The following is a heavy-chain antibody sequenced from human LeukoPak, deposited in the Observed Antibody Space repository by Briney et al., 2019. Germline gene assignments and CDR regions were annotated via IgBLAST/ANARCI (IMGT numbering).Heavy chain of an antibody. CDR1: GFTFDDYG. CDR3: AKGTRSSPNDAADI. D-gene: IGHD1-26*01. Sequence: GGSLRLSCAASGFTFDDYGMSWVRQAPGKGLEWVSAIIGSGGTTYYTNSVKGRFTISRDNSKNTLYLQMNSLRAEDTAVYYCAKGTRSSPNDAADIWGQGTMVTVSS. J-gene: IGHJ3*02. V-gene: IGHV3-23*01. CDR2: IIGSGGTT.